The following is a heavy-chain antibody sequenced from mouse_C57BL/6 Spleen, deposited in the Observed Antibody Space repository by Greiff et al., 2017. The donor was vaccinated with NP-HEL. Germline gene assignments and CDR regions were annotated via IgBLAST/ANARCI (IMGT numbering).Heavy chain of an antibody. CDR1: GYSFTGYY. J-gene: IGHJ1*03. Sequence: EVQLVESGPELVKPGASVKISCKASGYSFTGYYMHWVKQSHGNILDWIGYIYPYNGVSSYNQKFKGKATLTVDKSSSTAYMELRSLTSEDSAVYDCARDSTVVATGYFDVWGTGTTVTVSS. CDR2: IYPYNGVS. CDR3: ARDSTVVATGYFDV. D-gene: IGHD1-1*01. V-gene: IGHV1-31*01.